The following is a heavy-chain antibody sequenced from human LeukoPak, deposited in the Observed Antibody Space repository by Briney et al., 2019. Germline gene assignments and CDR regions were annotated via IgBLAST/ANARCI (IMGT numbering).Heavy chain of an antibody. CDR2: IYYSGST. CDR3: ARSNYYYYGMDV. Sequence: SETLSLTCTVSGGSISSSSYYWGWIRQPPGKGLEWIGYIYYSGSTNYNPSLKSRVTISVDTSKNQFSLKLSSVTAADTAVYYCARSNYYYYGMDVWGQGTTVTVSS. J-gene: IGHJ6*02. CDR1: GGSISSSSYY. V-gene: IGHV4-61*05.